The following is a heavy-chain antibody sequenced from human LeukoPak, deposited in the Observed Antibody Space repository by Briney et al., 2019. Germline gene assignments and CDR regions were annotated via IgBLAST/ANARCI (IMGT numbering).Heavy chain of an antibody. J-gene: IGHJ4*02. Sequence: GESLKISCKGSGYSFTSNWIGWVRQMPGKGLEWLGIISPVDSDTRYSPSFQGQVTISADKSISTAYLQWSSLKASDTAIYYCARHVPFSGSYYFDYWGQGTLVTVSS. CDR2: ISPVDSDT. CDR1: GYSFTSNW. D-gene: IGHD1-26*01. CDR3: ARHVPFSGSYYFDY. V-gene: IGHV5-51*01.